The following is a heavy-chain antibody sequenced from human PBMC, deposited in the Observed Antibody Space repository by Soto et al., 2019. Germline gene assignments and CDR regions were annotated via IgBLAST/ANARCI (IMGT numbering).Heavy chain of an antibody. CDR3: AKTPRYCSSTSCYDVVPDAFDI. D-gene: IGHD2-2*01. J-gene: IGHJ3*02. Sequence: EVQLLESGGGLVQPGGSLRLSCAASGFTFSSYAMSWVRQAPGKGLEWVSAISGSGGSTYYADSVKGRFTISRDNSKNTLYLQMNSLRAEDTVVYYCAKTPRYCSSTSCYDVVPDAFDIWGQGTMVTVSS. V-gene: IGHV3-23*01. CDR2: ISGSGGST. CDR1: GFTFSSYA.